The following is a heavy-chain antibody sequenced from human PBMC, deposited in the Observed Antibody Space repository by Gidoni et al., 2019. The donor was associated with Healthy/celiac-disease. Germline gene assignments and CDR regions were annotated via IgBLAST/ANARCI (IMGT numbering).Heavy chain of an antibody. D-gene: IGHD3-22*01. CDR3: TRDPLPITMMDY. J-gene: IGHJ4*02. CDR2: IRSKAYGGTT. CDR1: GFTFGDYA. V-gene: IGHV3-49*04. Sequence: EVQLVESGGGLVQPGRSLRLPCTASGFTFGDYAMSWVRQAPGKGLEWVGFIRSKAYGGTTEYAASVKGRFTISRDDSKSIAYLQMNSLKTEDTAVYYCTRDPLPITMMDYWGQGTLVTVSS.